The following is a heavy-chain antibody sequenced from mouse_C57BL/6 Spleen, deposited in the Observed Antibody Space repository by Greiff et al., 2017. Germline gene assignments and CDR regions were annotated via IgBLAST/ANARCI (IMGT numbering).Heavy chain of an antibody. V-gene: IGHV3-6*01. J-gene: IGHJ2*01. CDR2: IRYDGSN. D-gene: IGHD4-1*02. Sequence: EVKLMESGPGLVKPSQSLSLSCSATGYSITSGYYWNWIRQFPGNQLEWMGYIRYDGSNNYNPSLKNRISITRDTSTNQFFLKLNSVTTENTATYDCARGDLLGQLGGFDYWGQGTTLTVSS. CDR3: ARGDLLGQLGGFDY. CDR1: GYSITSGYY.